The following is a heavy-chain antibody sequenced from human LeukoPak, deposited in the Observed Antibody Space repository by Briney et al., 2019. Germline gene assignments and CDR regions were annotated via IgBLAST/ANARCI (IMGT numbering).Heavy chain of an antibody. CDR1: GFSVTNNY. CDR2: IYADGTT. Sequence: GGSLRLSCAASGFSVTNNYMSWVRQAPGRGLEWVSLIYADGTTHYADSVKGRFTISKDTSQNTVYLQMNSLRAEDTAMYYCARDRAGTQAWVEFDHWGQGTLVTVYS. D-gene: IGHD3-10*01. J-gene: IGHJ5*02. V-gene: IGHV3-66*02. CDR3: ARDRAGTQAWVEFDH.